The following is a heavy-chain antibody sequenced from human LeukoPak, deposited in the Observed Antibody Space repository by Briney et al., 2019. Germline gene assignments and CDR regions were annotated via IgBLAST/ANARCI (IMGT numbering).Heavy chain of an antibody. J-gene: IGHJ4*02. D-gene: IGHD6-13*01. CDR1: GFTFSSYG. Sequence: PGRSLRLPCAASGFTFSSYGMHWVRQAPGKGLEWVAVISYDGSNKYYADSVKGRFTTSRDNSKNTLYLQMNSLRAEDTAVYYCAKGSSSWPLDYWGQGTLVTVSS. V-gene: IGHV3-30*18. CDR2: ISYDGSNK. CDR3: AKGSSSWPLDY.